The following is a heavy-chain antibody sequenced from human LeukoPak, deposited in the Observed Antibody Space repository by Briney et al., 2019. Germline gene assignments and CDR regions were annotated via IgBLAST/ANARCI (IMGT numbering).Heavy chain of an antibody. D-gene: IGHD1-7*01. CDR1: GGSISSSSYY. J-gene: IGHJ5*02. V-gene: IGHV4-39*07. CDR2: IYYSGST. Sequence: PSETLSLTCTVSGGSISSSSYYWGWIRQPPGKGLEWIGSIYYSGSTYYNPSLKSRVTISVDTSKNQFSLKLSSVTAADTAVYYCARAELKYNWFDPWGQGTLVTVSS. CDR3: ARAELKYNWFDP.